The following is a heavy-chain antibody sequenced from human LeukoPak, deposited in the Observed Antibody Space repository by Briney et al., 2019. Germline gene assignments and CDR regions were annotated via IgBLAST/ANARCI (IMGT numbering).Heavy chain of an antibody. V-gene: IGHV4-61*02. Sequence: SETLSLTCTVSGGSINSGSYHWSWIRQPAGKGLEWIGRIYTSGSTNYNPSLKSRVTISVDTSKNQFSLRLSAVTAADTAVYYCARMLYCSGGSCSWYYFDYWGQGTLVTVSS. CDR2: IYTSGST. CDR3: ARMLYCSGGSCSWYYFDY. CDR1: GGSINSGSYH. J-gene: IGHJ4*02. D-gene: IGHD2-15*01.